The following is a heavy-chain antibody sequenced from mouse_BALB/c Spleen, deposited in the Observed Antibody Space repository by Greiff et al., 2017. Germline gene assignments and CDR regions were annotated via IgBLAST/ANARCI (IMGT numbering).Heavy chain of an antibody. Sequence: EVKLVESGPELGKPGASVKISCKASGYSFTGYNMYWVKQSHRKSLEWIGYIDPYNGGTSYNQKSKGKATLTVDKSSSTAYMHLNSLTSEDSAIYYCARSEYGNWFAYWGQGTLVTVSA. V-gene: IGHV1S135*01. CDR3: ARSEYGNWFAY. CDR2: IDPYNGGT. D-gene: IGHD2-10*02. CDR1: GYSFTGYN. J-gene: IGHJ3*01.